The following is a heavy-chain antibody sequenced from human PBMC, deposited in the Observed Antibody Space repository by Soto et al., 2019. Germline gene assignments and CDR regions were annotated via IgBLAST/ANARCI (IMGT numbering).Heavy chain of an antibody. V-gene: IGHV3-48*02. Sequence: PGGSLRLSCAASGFTFSSYGMHWIRQAPGKGLEWVSYISSSSTIYYADSVKGRFTISRDNAKNSLYLQMNSLRDEDTAVYYCAKELMVRGVIITGSVGYWGQGTLVTVSS. CDR2: ISSSSTI. CDR3: AKELMVRGVIITGSVGY. CDR1: GFTFSSYG. D-gene: IGHD3-10*01. J-gene: IGHJ4*02.